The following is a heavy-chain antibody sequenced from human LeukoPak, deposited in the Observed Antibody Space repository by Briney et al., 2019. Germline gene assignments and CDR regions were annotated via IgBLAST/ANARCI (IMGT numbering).Heavy chain of an antibody. D-gene: IGHD2/OR15-2a*01. Sequence: GGSLRLSCAASGFTFSSYWISWVRQAPGKGLEWVAKIKQDGSEKDYVDSVKGRFTLSRDNAKSSLYLQMNSLRVEDTAVYYCARGPTRANSSDYWGQGTLVTVSS. CDR2: IKQDGSEK. CDR3: ARGPTRANSSDY. V-gene: IGHV3-7*01. CDR1: GFTFSSYW. J-gene: IGHJ4*02.